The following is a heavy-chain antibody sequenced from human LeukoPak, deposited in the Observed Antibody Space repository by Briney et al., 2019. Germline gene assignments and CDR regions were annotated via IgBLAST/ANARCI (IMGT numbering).Heavy chain of an antibody. CDR3: AKGNWRYFDY. Sequence: GGSLRLSCAASGFTFSTYVMSWVRQAPGKGLEWVSAISGSGGSTYYADSVKGRFTISRDNSKNTLYLQMNSLGADDTAVYYCAKGNWRYFDYWGQGTLDTVSS. J-gene: IGHJ4*02. CDR1: GFTFSTYV. D-gene: IGHD1-1*01. CDR2: ISGSGGST. V-gene: IGHV3-23*01.